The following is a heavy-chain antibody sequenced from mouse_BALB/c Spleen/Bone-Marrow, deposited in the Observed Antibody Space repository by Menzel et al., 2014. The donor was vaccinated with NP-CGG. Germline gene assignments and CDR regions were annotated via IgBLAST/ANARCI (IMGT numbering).Heavy chain of an antibody. J-gene: IGHJ4*01. CDR1: GYTFTDYY. CDR3: ARWHWGAMDY. Sequence: VQLQQSGPELVKPGASVKISCKASGYTFTDYYINWVKQKPGQGLEWIGWIYPGSGNTKYNEKFKGQATLTVDTSSSTAYTQLSSLTSEDTAVYFCARWHWGAMDYWGQGTSVTVSS. CDR2: IYPGSGNT. V-gene: IGHV1-84*02.